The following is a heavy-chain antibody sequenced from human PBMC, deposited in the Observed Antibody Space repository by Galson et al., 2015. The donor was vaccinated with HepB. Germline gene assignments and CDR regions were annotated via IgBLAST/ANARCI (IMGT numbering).Heavy chain of an antibody. J-gene: IGHJ6*02. CDR3: ATVVTATHYYYHGMDV. Sequence: SLRLSCAASGFTFSTYSMHWVRQAPGKGLEWVAVISYDGSDKYFADSVKGRFTISRDNSKNTLYLQVNSLRAEDTAVYYCATVVTATHYYYHGMDVWGQGTTVTVSS. CDR2: ISYDGSDK. V-gene: IGHV3-30*03. D-gene: IGHD2-21*02. CDR1: GFTFSTYS.